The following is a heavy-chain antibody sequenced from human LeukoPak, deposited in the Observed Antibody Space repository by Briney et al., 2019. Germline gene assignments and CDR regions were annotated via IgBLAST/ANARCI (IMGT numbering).Heavy chain of an antibody. CDR2: ISAYNGNT. V-gene: IGHV1-18*04. CDR1: GYTFTSYG. D-gene: IGHD2-15*01. CDR3: ARDRSAIVVVVAAPDH. Sequence: ASVKVSCKASGYTFTSYGISWVRQAPGQGLEWMGWISAYNGNTNYAQKLQGRVTMTTDTSTSTAYMELRSLRSDDTAVYYCARDRSAIVVVVAAPDHWGQGTLVTVSS. J-gene: IGHJ4*02.